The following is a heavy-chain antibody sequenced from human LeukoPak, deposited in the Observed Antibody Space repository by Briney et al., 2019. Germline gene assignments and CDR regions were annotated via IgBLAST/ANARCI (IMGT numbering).Heavy chain of an antibody. CDR3: ARADHRLGEGFDY. V-gene: IGHV1-2*02. CDR1: GYTFTGYY. J-gene: IGHJ4*02. Sequence: ASVKVSCKASGYTFTGYYMHWVRQAPGQGLEWMEWINPNSGGTNYAQKFQGRVTMTRDTSISTAYMELSRLRSDDTAVYYCARADHRLGEGFDYWGQGTLVTVSS. CDR2: INPNSGGT. D-gene: IGHD3-16*01.